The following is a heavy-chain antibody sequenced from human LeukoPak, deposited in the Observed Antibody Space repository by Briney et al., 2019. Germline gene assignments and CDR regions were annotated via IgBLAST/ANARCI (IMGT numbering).Heavy chain of an antibody. V-gene: IGHV3-23*01. D-gene: IGHD2-2*01. CDR3: AKSIVVVPAASLYYFDY. Sequence: GGSLRLSCAPSGFTFDNFAMTWVRQAPGKGLEWVSEITGSGGSTYYADSVKGRFTISRDNSKNTLYLQMNSLRAEDTAVYYCAKSIVVVPAASLYYFDYWGQGTLVTVSS. CDR2: ITGSGGST. J-gene: IGHJ4*02. CDR1: GFTFDNFA.